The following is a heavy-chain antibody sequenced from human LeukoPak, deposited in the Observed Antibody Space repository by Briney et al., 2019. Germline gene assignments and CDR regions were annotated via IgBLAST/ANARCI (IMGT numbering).Heavy chain of an antibody. D-gene: IGHD6-19*01. Sequence: GGSLRLSCAASGFTFSSYSMNWVRQAPGKGLEWVSYISSSSSTIYYADSVKGRFTISRDNAKNSLYLQMNSLRAEDTAVYYRARDHRAIAVAGTGIYYYYGMDVWGQGTTVTVSS. J-gene: IGHJ6*02. CDR1: GFTFSSYS. V-gene: IGHV3-48*01. CDR2: ISSSSSTI. CDR3: ARDHRAIAVAGTGIYYYYGMDV.